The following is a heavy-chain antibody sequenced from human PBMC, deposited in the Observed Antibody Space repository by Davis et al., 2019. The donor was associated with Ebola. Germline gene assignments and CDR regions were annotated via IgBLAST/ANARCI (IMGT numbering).Heavy chain of an antibody. CDR2: IWYDGSDK. CDR1: GFTFSAHA. CDR3: VRDLGTISGFDY. V-gene: IGHV3-33*01. D-gene: IGHD1-14*01. Sequence: PGGSLRLSCATSGFTFSAHAMHWVRQAPGEGLEWVALIWYDGSDKYYSDSVKGRFIISRDNFNNTLYLQMNNLRAEDTAVYYCVRDLGTISGFDYWGQGTLVIVSS. J-gene: IGHJ4*02.